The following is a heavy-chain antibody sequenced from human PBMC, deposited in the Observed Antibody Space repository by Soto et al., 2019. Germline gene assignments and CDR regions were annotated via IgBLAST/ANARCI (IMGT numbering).Heavy chain of an antibody. J-gene: IGHJ6*04. CDR2: IHHSGST. Sequence: VQLQESGPGLVKPSGTLSLTCGVSNGSVSNSNWWSWVRQAPGKGLEWIGEIHHSGSTNFNPSLKSRVSISTDEPKPHFSVTLNSVTAADPAVYSCASVLRVTLFREGIMESYSRDVWGKGTTVTVAS. CDR3: ASVLRVTLFREGIMESYSRDV. CDR1: NGSVSNSNW. V-gene: IGHV4-4*02. D-gene: IGHD3-3*01.